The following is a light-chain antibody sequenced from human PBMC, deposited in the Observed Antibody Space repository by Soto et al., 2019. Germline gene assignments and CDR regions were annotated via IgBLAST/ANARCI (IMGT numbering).Light chain of an antibody. CDR1: SSNIGAGYN. Sequence: QSVLTQPPSVSGAPGQRVTISCTGSSSNIGAGYNVHWYQQLPGTAPKLLIYGNSNRPSRVPDRFSGSKSGTSASLAITGLQAEDEADYYCQSYDSRVRVVFGGGTQVTVL. V-gene: IGLV1-40*01. CDR2: GNS. J-gene: IGLJ2*01. CDR3: QSYDSRVRVV.